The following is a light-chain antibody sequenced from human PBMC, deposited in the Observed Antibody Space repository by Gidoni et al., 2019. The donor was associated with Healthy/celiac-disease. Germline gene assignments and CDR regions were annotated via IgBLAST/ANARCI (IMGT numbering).Light chain of an antibody. J-gene: IGKJ4*01. CDR1: QSVSSSY. CDR3: QQYGSSPPP. CDR2: GAS. Sequence: IVLTQSPGTLSLSPGERATLSCRASQSVSSSYLAWYQHKPGQAPRLLIYGASSRATGIPDRFSGSGSGTDFTLTISRLEPDDFAVYYCQQYGSSPPPFGGGTKVEIK. V-gene: IGKV3-20*01.